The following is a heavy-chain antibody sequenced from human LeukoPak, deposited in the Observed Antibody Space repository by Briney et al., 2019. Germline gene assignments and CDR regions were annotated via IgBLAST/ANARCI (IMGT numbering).Heavy chain of an antibody. CDR3: AREKVAVAGHPPFDY. Sequence: GGSLRLSCVTSGFSFDNYGMSWVRQAPGKGLEWVSYISSSGSTIYYADSVKGRFTISRDNAKNSLYLQMNSLRAEDTAVYYCAREKVAVAGHPPFDYWGQGTLVTVSS. V-gene: IGHV3-11*01. D-gene: IGHD6-19*01. J-gene: IGHJ4*02. CDR1: GFSFDNYG. CDR2: ISSSGSTI.